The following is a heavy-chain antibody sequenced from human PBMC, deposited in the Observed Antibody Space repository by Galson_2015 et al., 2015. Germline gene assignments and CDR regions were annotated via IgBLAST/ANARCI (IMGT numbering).Heavy chain of an antibody. CDR2: TYYRSKWYI. CDR3: VKAPAGTYGIFQY. J-gene: IGHJ4*02. D-gene: IGHD1-26*01. Sequence: CAISGDSVSSNSVIWPWIRQSPSRGLEWLGRTYYRSKWYIDYAASVNSRITINPDTSKNQFSLQLNSVTPEDTAVHYCVKAPAGTYGIFQYWGQGTLVIVSS. V-gene: IGHV6-1*01. CDR1: GDSVSSNSVI.